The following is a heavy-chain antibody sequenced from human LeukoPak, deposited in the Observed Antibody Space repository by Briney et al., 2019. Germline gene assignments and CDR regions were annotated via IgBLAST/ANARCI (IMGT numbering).Heavy chain of an antibody. Sequence: GGALRLSCAASRFTFSSYDMTWVRQAPGRGLEWVSSIRPSGDNTYYADSVKGRFIISRDNSKNMLYLQMNILRAEDTAVYFCAKTSRHSYCSGGSCYRGEGDYWGQGTLVTVSS. CDR1: RFTFSSYD. CDR3: AKTSRHSYCSGGSCYRGEGDY. V-gene: IGHV3-23*01. J-gene: IGHJ4*02. CDR2: IRPSGDNT. D-gene: IGHD2-15*01.